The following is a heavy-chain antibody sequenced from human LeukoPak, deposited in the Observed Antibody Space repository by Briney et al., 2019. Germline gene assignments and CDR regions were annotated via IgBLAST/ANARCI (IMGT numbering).Heavy chain of an antibody. J-gene: IGHJ4*02. CDR3: ARFSMSTRFFDY. D-gene: IGHD2-2*01. V-gene: IGHV4-30-2*01. CDR1: GGSISSGGYY. CDR2: IYHSGST. Sequence: SQTLSLTCTVSGGSISSGGYYWSWIRQPPGKGLEWIGYIYHSGSTYYNPSHKSRVTISVDRSKNQFSLKLSSVTAADTAVYYCARFSMSTRFFDYWGQGTLVTVSS.